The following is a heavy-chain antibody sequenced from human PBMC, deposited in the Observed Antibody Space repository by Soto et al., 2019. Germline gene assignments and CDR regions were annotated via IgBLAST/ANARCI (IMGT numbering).Heavy chain of an antibody. CDR3: ARQSGPGSKQQLVSQKTPFSYFDY. Sequence: SETLSLTCTVSGGSISSYYWSWIRQPPGKGLEWIGYIYYSGSTNYNPSLKSRVTISVDTSKNQFSLKLSSVTAADTAVYYCARQSGPGSKQQLVSQKTPFSYFDYWGQGTLVTVSS. D-gene: IGHD6-13*01. CDR1: GGSISSYY. CDR2: IYYSGST. V-gene: IGHV4-59*08. J-gene: IGHJ4*02.